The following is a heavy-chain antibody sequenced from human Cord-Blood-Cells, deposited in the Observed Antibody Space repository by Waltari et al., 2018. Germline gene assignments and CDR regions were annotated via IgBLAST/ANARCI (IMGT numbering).Heavy chain of an antibody. CDR1: GGTFSSYA. D-gene: IGHD6-13*01. Sequence: QVQLVQSGAEVKKPGSSVKVSCKASGGTFSSYAISWVRQAPGQGLEWMGRIIPILGIANYAQKFQGRVTITADKSTSTAYMELSSLRSEDTAVYCCASDIGGRAAAASYYYYYMDGWGKGTTVTVSS. CDR2: IIPILGIA. CDR3: ASDIGGRAAAASYYYYYMDG. V-gene: IGHV1-69*09. J-gene: IGHJ6*03.